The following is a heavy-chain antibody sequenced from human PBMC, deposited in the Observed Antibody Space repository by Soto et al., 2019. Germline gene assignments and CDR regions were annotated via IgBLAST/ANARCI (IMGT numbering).Heavy chain of an antibody. D-gene: IGHD3-10*01. CDR3: ASDGGPYYYGSGSYYSFDY. CDR2: IIPIFGTA. CDR1: GGTFSSYA. V-gene: IGHV1-69*06. Sequence: SVKVSCKASGGTFSSYAISWVRRAPGQGLEWMGGIIPIFGTANYAQKFQGRVTITADKSTSTAYMELSSLRDEDTAVYYCASDGGPYYYGSGSYYSFDYWGQGTLVTVSS. J-gene: IGHJ4*02.